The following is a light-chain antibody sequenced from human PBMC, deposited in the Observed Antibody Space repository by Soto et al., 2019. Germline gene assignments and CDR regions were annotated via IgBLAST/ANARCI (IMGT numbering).Light chain of an antibody. V-gene: IGKV1-39*01. J-gene: IGKJ1*01. CDR3: QLSDRTWT. CDR1: QSISTY. Sequence: DIPMTQSPSTLSASVGDRVTITCRASQSISTYLNWYQQKPGKAPNLLIYAASSLQSGVPSRFSGSGSGTDFTLTISSLQVEDCATYYCQLSDRTWTFGQGTKVQIK. CDR2: AAS.